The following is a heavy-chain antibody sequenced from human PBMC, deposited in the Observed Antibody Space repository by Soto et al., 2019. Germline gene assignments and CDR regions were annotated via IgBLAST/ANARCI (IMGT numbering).Heavy chain of an antibody. Sequence: QIQLQESGPGLVKPSGTLSLTCAVSSGSISSLNWWSWVRQPPGKGLEWIGEIFNSGSTNYNPSHKSRVDMSVDKSKNPFSLKVFSVTAADTALYFCARRSGTTFYWGRGTLVIVSS. CDR2: IFNSGST. CDR3: ARRSGTTFY. D-gene: IGHD1-1*01. J-gene: IGHJ4*02. CDR1: SGSISSLNW. V-gene: IGHV4-4*02.